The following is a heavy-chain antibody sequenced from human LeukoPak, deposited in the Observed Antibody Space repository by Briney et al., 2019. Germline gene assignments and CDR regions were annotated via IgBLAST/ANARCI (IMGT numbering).Heavy chain of an antibody. CDR3: ASSTYYYGSGSYYAGWFDP. J-gene: IGHJ5*02. CDR1: GYTFTSYA. V-gene: IGHV7-4-1*02. Sequence: ASVKVSCKASGYTFTSYAMNWVRQAPGQGLEWMGWINTNTGNPTYAQGFTGRFVFSLDTSVSTAYLQISSLKAEDTAVYYCASSTYYYGSGSYYAGWFDPWGQGTLVTVSS. D-gene: IGHD3-10*01. CDR2: INTNTGNP.